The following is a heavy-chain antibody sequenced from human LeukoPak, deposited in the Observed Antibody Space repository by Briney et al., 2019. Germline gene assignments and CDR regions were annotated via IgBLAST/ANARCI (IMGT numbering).Heavy chain of an antibody. CDR3: ARGSGVQVWSSLDY. CDR2: ISSSDTYI. V-gene: IGHV3-21*01. CDR1: AFTFSTYS. D-gene: IGHD5-18*01. J-gene: IGHJ4*02. Sequence: GGSLRLSCAPSAFTFSTYSINWVRQAPGKGLVWVSPISSSDTYIYYTDALKGRFTISRDNAKNSLQLQMNSLRAEDTAVYYCARGSGVQVWSSLDYWGQGTLVTVSS.